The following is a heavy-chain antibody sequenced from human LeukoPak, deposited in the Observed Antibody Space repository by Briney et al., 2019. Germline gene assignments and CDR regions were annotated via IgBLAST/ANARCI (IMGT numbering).Heavy chain of an antibody. J-gene: IGHJ5*02. D-gene: IGHD3-10*01. V-gene: IGHV2-5*02. Sequence: SGPTLVKPTQTLTLTCTFSGLSLSRSGVGVGWIRQPPGKALEWLALIYWDDDKRYSPSLKSRLTITKDTSKNQVVLKMTNMDPVDTATYYCAHSIAALWVGEWRPDWFDPWGQRTLVTVSS. CDR2: IYWDDDK. CDR1: GLSLSRSGVG. CDR3: AHSIAALWVGEWRPDWFDP.